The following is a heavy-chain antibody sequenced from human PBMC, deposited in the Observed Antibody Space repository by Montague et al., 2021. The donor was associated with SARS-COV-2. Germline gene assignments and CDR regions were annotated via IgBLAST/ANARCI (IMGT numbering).Heavy chain of an antibody. J-gene: IGHJ6*02. CDR3: ARGGQLRLPGDYDYYSYGMDV. D-gene: IGHD4-17*01. CDR2: ISYDGSSK. Sequence: SLRLSCAASGFTFNNYAMHWVRQAPGKGLEWVAVISYDGSSKYYADSEKGRFTISRDNSKNTLYLQMHSLRTEDTAVYYRARGGQLRLPGDYDYYSYGMDVWGQGTTVTVS. V-gene: IGHV3-30*04. CDR1: GFTFNNYA.